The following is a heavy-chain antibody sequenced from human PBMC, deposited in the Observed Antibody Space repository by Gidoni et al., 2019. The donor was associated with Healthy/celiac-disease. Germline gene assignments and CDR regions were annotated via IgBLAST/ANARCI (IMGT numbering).Heavy chain of an antibody. CDR2: ISAYNGNT. V-gene: IGHV1-18*01. J-gene: IGHJ4*02. CDR3: ARDELRLGELSLSPNFDY. D-gene: IGHD3-16*02. CDR1: GYTFTSYG. Sequence: QVQLVQSGAEVKKPGASVKVSCKASGYTFTSYGTRWVRQAPGQGLEWMGWISAYNGNTNYAQKLQGRVTMTTDTSTSTAYMELRSLRSDDTAVYYCARDELRLGELSLSPNFDYWGQGTLVTVSS.